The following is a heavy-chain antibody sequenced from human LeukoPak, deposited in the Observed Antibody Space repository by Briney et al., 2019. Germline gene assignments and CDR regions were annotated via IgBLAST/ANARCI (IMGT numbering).Heavy chain of an antibody. CDR3: ARSTGDNWYFDL. J-gene: IGHJ2*01. V-gene: IGHV4-59*01. CDR1: GGSISGYY. Sequence: SETLSLTCTVSGGSISGYYWSWIRQPPGKGLESIGFIYHSGSTNYNPSLKSRVTMSMDTSKNQFSLRLSSVTAADTAVYYCARSTGDNWYFDLWGRGTLVTVSS. D-gene: IGHD7-27*01. CDR2: IYHSGST.